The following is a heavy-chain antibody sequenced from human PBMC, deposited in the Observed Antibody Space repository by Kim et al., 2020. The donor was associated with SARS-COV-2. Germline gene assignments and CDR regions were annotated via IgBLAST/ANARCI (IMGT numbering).Heavy chain of an antibody. CDR3: ASVYYDFWSCYSSMDV. D-gene: IGHD3-3*01. Sequence: ASVKVSCKASGYTFTSYAMNWVRQAPGQGLEWMGWINTNTGNPTYAQGFTGRFVFSLDTSVSTAYLQISSLKAEDTAVYYCASVYYDFWSCYSSMDVGGKGSPVTVSS. J-gene: IGHJ6*04. CDR2: INTNTGNP. CDR1: GYTFTSYA. V-gene: IGHV7-4-1*02.